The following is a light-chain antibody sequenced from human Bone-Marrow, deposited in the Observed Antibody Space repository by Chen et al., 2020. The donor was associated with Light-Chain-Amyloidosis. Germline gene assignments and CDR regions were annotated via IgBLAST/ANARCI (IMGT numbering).Light chain of an antibody. CDR3: QQHYAWPLT. CDR2: RAS. J-gene: IGKJ4*01. Sequence: EIVMTQSPATLSVSPGESATRSCRASQSVVDNLAWYQQRPGQAPRLLIYRASTRATGIPARFSGSGSGTDFTLTISSLQPEEFAVYYCQQHYAWPLTFGGGTKVEI. V-gene: IGKV3-15*01. CDR1: QSVVDN.